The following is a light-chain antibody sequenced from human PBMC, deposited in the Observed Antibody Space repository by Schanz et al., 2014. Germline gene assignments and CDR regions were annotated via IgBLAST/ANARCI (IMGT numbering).Light chain of an antibody. CDR3: QQRSNWPLT. CDR2: DAS. V-gene: IGKV3-11*01. CDR1: ESVSSN. J-gene: IGKJ4*01. Sequence: EIVMTQSPVTLSVSPGERATLSCRASESVSSNLAWYQQKPGQAPRLLIYDASNRATGIPARFSGSGSGTDFTLTISSLEPEDFALYYCQQRSNWPLTFGGGTKVEIK.